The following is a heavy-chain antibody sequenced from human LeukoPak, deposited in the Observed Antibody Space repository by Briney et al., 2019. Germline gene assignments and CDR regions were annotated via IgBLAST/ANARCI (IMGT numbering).Heavy chain of an antibody. D-gene: IGHD1-7*01. V-gene: IGHV1-18*01. J-gene: IGHJ5*02. Sequence: GASVKVSCKASGYSFSSCSISWVRQAPGQGLDWIGWISGYNGNTNYAQKFQGRVTLTTDTSTSTAYMELRSLRSDDTAIYYCARGLNWNYDLGWVAPWGQGTLVAVSS. CDR2: ISGYNGNT. CDR1: GYSFSSCS. CDR3: ARGLNWNYDLGWVAP.